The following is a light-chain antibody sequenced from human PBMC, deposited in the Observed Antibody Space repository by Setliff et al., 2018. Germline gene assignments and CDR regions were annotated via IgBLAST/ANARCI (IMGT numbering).Light chain of an antibody. CDR3: QHYGSSPEWT. J-gene: IGKJ1*01. V-gene: IGKV3-20*01. CDR2: STS. Sequence: IVLTQSPGTLSLSPGERATLSCRASQSVSSTYLAWYQQIPGQAPRLLIYSTSSRATGIPDRFSGSGSGTDFTLTISRLEPGDFAVYYCQHYGSSPEWTFGQGTKVE. CDR1: QSVSSTY.